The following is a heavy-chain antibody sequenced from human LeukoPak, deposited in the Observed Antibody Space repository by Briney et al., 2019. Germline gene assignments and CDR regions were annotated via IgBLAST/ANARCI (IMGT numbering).Heavy chain of an antibody. V-gene: IGHV3-23*01. J-gene: IGHJ4*02. CDR1: GFTFSNYV. CDR2: ITSNGGGT. CDR3: VTVKAGSAYAD. Sequence: GGSLRLSCAASGFTFSNYVMNWVRQIPGKGLEWVSAITSNGGGTYLADSVKGRFTISRDNSKNTLYMQLNSLRADDTAVYYCVTVKAGSAYADWGQGTLVTVSS. D-gene: IGHD5-12*01.